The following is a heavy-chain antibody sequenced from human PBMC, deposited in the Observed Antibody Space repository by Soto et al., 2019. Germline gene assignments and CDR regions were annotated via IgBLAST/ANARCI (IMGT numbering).Heavy chain of an antibody. Sequence: GGSLRLSCAASGFTFSSYGMHWVRQAPGKGLEWVAVIWYDGSNKYYADSVKGRFTISRDNSKNTLYLQMNSLRAEDTAVYYCARIRQLWSKNSSGWYYYYYYGMDVWGQGTTVTVSS. V-gene: IGHV3-33*01. D-gene: IGHD6-19*01. CDR1: GFTFSSYG. J-gene: IGHJ6*02. CDR3: ARIRQLWSKNSSGWYYYYYYGMDV. CDR2: IWYDGSNK.